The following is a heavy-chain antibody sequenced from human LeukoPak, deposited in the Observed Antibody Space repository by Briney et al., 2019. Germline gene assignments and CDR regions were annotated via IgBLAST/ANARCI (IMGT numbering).Heavy chain of an antibody. V-gene: IGHV3-21*01. J-gene: IGHJ4*02. CDR3: AREWVPQQWLVRYYFDY. CDR1: GFTFSSYS. Sequence: TGGSLRLSCAASGFTFSSYSMNWVRQAPGKGLGWVSSISSSSSYIYYADSVKGRFTISRDNAKNSLYLQMNSLRAEDTAVYYCAREWVPQQWLVRYYFDYWGQGTLVTVSS. D-gene: IGHD6-19*01. CDR2: ISSSSSYI.